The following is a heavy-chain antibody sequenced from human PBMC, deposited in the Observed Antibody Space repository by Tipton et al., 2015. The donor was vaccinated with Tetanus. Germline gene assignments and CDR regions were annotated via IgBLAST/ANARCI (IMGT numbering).Heavy chain of an antibody. CDR2: INPNSGGT. V-gene: IGHV1-2*02. J-gene: IGHJ4*02. D-gene: IGHD3-10*01. CDR3: GRASGYHYGSGSYYSGEDY. CDR1: GYTFTGYY. Sequence: QVQLVQSGPEVKKPGASVKVSCKASGYTFTGYYMHWVRQAPGQGLEWMGWINPNSGGTNYAQKFQGRVTMTRDTSISTAYMEVSRLRSDDTAIYYCGRASGYHYGSGSYYSGEDYWGQGTLVTVSS.